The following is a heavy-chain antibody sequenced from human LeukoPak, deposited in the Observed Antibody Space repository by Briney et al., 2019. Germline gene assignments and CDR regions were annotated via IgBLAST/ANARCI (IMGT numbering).Heavy chain of an antibody. V-gene: IGHV3-23*01. J-gene: IGHJ4*02. D-gene: IGHD3-3*01. CDR3: AKVGRDFWSGYFYYFDY. Sequence: GGSLRLSCAAFGFTFSSYAMSWVRQAPGKGLEWVSAISGSGGSTYYADSVRGRFTISRDNSKNTLYLQMNSLRAEDTAVYYCAKVGRDFWSGYFYYFDYWGQGTLVTVSS. CDR1: GFTFSSYA. CDR2: ISGSGGST.